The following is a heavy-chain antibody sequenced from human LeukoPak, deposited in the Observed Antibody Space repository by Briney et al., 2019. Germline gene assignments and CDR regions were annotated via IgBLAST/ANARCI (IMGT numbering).Heavy chain of an antibody. CDR1: GFTFSSYG. CDR2: ISGSGGTT. J-gene: IGHJ3*02. V-gene: IGHV3-23*01. Sequence: PEGTLRLSCAASGFTFSSYGMSWVRQAPGKGLEWVSAISGSGGTTFYADSVKGRFTISRDNSKNTLYLQMSSLRAEDTAVYYCSKRVYIAGGAFDMRGQGTMVTVSS. D-gene: IGHD5-18*01. CDR3: SKRVYIAGGAFDM.